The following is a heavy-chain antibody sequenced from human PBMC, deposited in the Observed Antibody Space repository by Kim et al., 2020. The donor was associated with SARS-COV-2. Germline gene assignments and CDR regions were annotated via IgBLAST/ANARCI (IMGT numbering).Heavy chain of an antibody. Sequence: SETLSLTCTVSCGSISSGGYYWSWILQHPGKGLDWIWSIYYSGRTYYNPSLKSRVTISVDTSKNQFSLKLSSVTAADTAVYYCARSPITMIVVVDAFDIWGQGTMVTVSS. J-gene: IGHJ3*02. CDR2: IYYSGRT. CDR1: CGSISSGGYY. V-gene: IGHV4-31*03. D-gene: IGHD3-22*01. CDR3: ARSPITMIVVVDAFDI.